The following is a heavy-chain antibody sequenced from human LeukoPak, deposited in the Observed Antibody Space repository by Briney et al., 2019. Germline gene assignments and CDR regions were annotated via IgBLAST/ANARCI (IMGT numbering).Heavy chain of an antibody. CDR2: INPNSGGT. V-gene: IGHV1-2*02. CDR1: GYTFTGYY. J-gene: IGHJ4*02. CDR3: ARSPTAMGGYYFDY. D-gene: IGHD5-18*01. Sequence: ASVKVSCKASGYTFTGYYMHWVRQAPGQGLEWMGWINPNSGGTNYAQKFQGRVTMTRDTSISTAYMELSRLRSDDTAVYYCARSPTAMGGYYFDYWGQGTLVTVSS.